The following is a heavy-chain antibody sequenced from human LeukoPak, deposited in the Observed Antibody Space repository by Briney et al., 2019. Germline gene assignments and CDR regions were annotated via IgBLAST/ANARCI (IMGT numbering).Heavy chain of an antibody. CDR3: ASWGEGALDN. CDR2: ISSGGSPM. Sequence: PGGSLRLSCAASGFTFSDHFMSWIRQSPGKGLEWVAYISSGGSPMYYVDSVKGRSTISRDNAKNSLYLEIHSLRVEDTGVYYCASWGEGALDNWGQGTLVTVSS. V-gene: IGHV3-11*04. D-gene: IGHD1-26*01. CDR1: GFTFSDHF. J-gene: IGHJ4*02.